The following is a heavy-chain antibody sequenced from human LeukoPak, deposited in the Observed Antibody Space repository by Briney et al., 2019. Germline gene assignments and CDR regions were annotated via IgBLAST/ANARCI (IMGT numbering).Heavy chain of an antibody. CDR2: VDPEDGET. J-gene: IGHJ1*01. D-gene: IGHD1-14*01. CDR1: GYTFTDYY. Sequence: GASVKVSCKASGYTFTDYYIQWVQQAPGKGLEWMGRVDPEDGETTYAEKFQGRVTITADTSTDTAYMELSSLKSEDTAVYYCATSGPYNAGRGDFWGQGPLVPVSS. CDR3: ATSGPYNAGRGDF. V-gene: IGHV1-69-2*01.